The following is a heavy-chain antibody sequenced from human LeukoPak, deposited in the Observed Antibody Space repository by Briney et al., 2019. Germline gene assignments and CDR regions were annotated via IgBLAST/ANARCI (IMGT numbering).Heavy chain of an antibody. CDR2: ISSSSYI. V-gene: IGHV3-21*01. CDR1: GFTFSSYS. J-gene: IGHJ3*02. D-gene: IGHD2-2*01. CDR3: ARWKDIVVVPAARDAFDI. Sequence: PGGSLRLSCAASGFTFSSYSMNWVRQAPGKGLEWVSSISSSSYIYYADSVKGRFTISRDNAKNSLYLQMNSLRAEDTAVYYCARWKDIVVVPAARDAFDIWGQGTMVTVSS.